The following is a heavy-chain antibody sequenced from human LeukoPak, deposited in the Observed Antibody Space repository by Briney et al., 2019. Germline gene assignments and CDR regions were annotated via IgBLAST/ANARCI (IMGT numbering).Heavy chain of an antibody. Sequence: GRSLRLSCAAAGLTFNYYWMSWVRQAPGKWLDWVANIIEDGSVKHYVDSVKGRFTISRDNAKNSVYLHMNSLRAEDTAVYYCATSAAAAGTEWGQGILVTVSS. CDR1: GLTFNYYW. D-gene: IGHD6-13*01. J-gene: IGHJ4*02. CDR3: ATSAAAAGTE. CDR2: IIEDGSVK. V-gene: IGHV3-7*03.